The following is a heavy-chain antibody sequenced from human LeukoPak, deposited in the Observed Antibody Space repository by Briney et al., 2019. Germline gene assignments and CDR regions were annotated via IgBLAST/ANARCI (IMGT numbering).Heavy chain of an antibody. CDR1: GGTLSSYA. V-gene: IGHV1-69*04. CDR3: ARNHNYYDSSGLLDY. Sequence: GSSVKVSCKASGGTLSSYAISWVRQAPGQGLEWMGRIIPILGIANYAQKFQGRVTITADKSTSTAYMELSSLRSEDTAVYYCARNHNYYDSSGLLDYWGQGTLVTVSS. J-gene: IGHJ4*02. CDR2: IIPILGIA. D-gene: IGHD3-22*01.